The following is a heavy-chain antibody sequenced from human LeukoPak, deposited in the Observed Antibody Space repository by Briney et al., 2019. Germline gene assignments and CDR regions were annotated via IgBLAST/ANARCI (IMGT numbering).Heavy chain of an antibody. CDR1: GGPISRRNW. D-gene: IGHD3-16*01. CDR2: IYHSGST. J-gene: IGHJ4*02. CDR3: ARRSIPGGGIIDY. Sequence: KPSRTLSLTCAVSGGPISRRNWWRWLRQPPRKGLAGVGEIYHSGSTNYNPSLKSRVTISVDKSKNQFSLKLSSVTAADTAVYYCARRSIPGGGIIDYWGQGTLVTVSS. V-gene: IGHV4-4*02.